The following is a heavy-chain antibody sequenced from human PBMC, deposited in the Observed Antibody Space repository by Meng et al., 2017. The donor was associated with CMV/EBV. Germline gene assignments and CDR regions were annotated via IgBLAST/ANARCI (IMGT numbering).Heavy chain of an antibody. Sequence: ASVKVSCKPSGYTFMGFGISWVRLAPGQGLEWMGWISTYNGDTNFAQKFQGRVTMTTDTSTSTVYMEPRSRRSDDTAVYYCARHYCSSDICYGYFDYWGQGTLVTVSS. CDR3: ARHYCSSDICYGYFDY. CDR2: ISTYNGDT. V-gene: IGHV1-18*01. J-gene: IGHJ4*02. D-gene: IGHD2-2*01. CDR1: GYTFMGFG.